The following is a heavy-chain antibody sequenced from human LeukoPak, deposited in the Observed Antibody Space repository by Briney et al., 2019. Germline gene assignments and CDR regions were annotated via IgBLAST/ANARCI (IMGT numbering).Heavy chain of an antibody. V-gene: IGHV3-23*01. CDR3: AKDYETVLLWFGELLGI. CDR2: ISGSGGST. Sequence: PGGSLRLSCAASGFTFSTYAMSWVRQAPGKGLEWVSAISGSGGSTYYADSVKGRFTISRDNSKNTLYLQMNSLRAEDTAVYYCAKDYETVLLWFGELLGIWGQGTMVTVSS. D-gene: IGHD3-10*01. J-gene: IGHJ3*02. CDR1: GFTFSTYA.